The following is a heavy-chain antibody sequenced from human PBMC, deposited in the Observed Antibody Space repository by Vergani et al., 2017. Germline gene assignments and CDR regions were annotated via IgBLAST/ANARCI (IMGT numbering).Heavy chain of an antibody. CDR1: GGTFSSYT. J-gene: IGHJ3*02. Sequence: QVQLVQSGAEVKKPGSSVKVSCKASGGTFSSYTISWVRQAPGQGLEWMGRIIPILGIANYAQKFQGRVTITADKSTSTAYMELSSLRSEDTAVYYCARYCSSTSCKSGDAFDIWGQGTMVTVSS. CDR2: IIPILGIA. CDR3: ARYCSSTSCKSGDAFDI. D-gene: IGHD2-2*01. V-gene: IGHV1-69*02.